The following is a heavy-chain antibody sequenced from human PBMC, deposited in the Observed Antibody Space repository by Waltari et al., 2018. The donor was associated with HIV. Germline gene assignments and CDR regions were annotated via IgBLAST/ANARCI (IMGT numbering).Heavy chain of an antibody. CDR1: GYRFTSSW. V-gene: IGHV5-51*01. Sequence: EVQLVQSGAEVNKPGETLKISCKGSGYRFTSSWIDWFRQRPGKGLEWMGIIYPCDSDTRYSPSFQGQVTISADKSISTAYLQWSSLKASDTAMYYCARHQGIAAVPRAFDIWGQGTMVTVSS. CDR3: ARHQGIAAVPRAFDI. D-gene: IGHD6-13*01. CDR2: IYPCDSDT. J-gene: IGHJ3*02.